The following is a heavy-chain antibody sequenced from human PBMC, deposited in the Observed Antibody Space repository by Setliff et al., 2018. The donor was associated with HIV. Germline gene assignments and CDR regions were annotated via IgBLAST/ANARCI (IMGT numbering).Heavy chain of an antibody. CDR1: GFTVSSNY. J-gene: IGHJ4*02. V-gene: IGHV3-66*02. Sequence: GGSLRLSCAASGFTVSSNYMSWVRQTPGKGLEWVSTTYSAGSTYYADSVKGRFTISRDNSKNTLYLQMNSLRTEDTAVYYCARGYGSVDYWGQGTLVTVSS. D-gene: IGHD5-18*01. CDR3: ARGYGSVDY. CDR2: TYSAGST.